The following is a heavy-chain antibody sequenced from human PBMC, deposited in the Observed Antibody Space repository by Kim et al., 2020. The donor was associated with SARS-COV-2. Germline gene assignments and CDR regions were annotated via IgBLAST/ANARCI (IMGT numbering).Heavy chain of an antibody. D-gene: IGHD2-21*02. CDR1: GGTFSSYA. V-gene: IGHV1-69*04. Sequence: SVKVSCKSSGGTFSSYAISWVRQAPGQGLEWMGRIIPILGIANYAQKFQGRVTITADKSTSTAYMELSSLRSEDTAVYYCASDSCGGDCYRGDYYYGMD. CDR2: IIPILGIA. CDR3: ASDSCGGDCYRGDYYYGMD. J-gene: IGHJ6*01.